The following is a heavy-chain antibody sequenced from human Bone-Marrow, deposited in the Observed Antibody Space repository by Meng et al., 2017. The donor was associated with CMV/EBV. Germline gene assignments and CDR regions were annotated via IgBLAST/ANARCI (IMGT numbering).Heavy chain of an antibody. CDR2: INPNSGGT. V-gene: IGHV1-2*02. J-gene: IGHJ6*02. CDR3: ARGCAIKVSKSSTSCYTSREVIPSNTRNYYYGMDV. CDR1: GYTFTGYY. D-gene: IGHD2-2*02. Sequence: ASVKVSCKASGYTFTGYYMHWVRQAPGQGLEWMGWINPNSGGTNYAQKFQGRVTMTRDTSISTAYMELSSLRSEDTAVYYCARGCAIKVSKSSTSCYTSREVIPSNTRNYYYGMDVWGQGTTVTVSS.